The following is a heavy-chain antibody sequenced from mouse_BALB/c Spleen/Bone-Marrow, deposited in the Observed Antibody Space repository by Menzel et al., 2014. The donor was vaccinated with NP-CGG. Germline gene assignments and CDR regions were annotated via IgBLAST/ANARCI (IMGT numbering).Heavy chain of an antibody. J-gene: IGHJ1*01. CDR1: GYTFTSYV. CDR3: ARSLYGYDWYFDV. V-gene: IGHV1-14*01. Sequence: EVHLVESGPELVKPGASVKMSCKASGYTFTSYVMHWVKQKPGQGLEWIGNINPYNDGTKYNEKFKGKATLTSDKSSSTAYMELSSLTSEDSAVYYCARSLYGYDWYFDVWGAGTTVTASS. CDR2: INPYNDGT. D-gene: IGHD2-2*01.